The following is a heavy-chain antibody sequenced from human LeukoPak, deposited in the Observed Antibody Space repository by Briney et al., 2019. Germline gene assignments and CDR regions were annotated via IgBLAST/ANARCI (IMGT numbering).Heavy chain of an antibody. D-gene: IGHD3-10*01. CDR1: VGSFSGYY. J-gene: IGHJ6*03. Sequence: SETLSLTCAVYVGSFSGYYWSWIRQPPGKGLEWIGEINHSGSTNYNPSLKSRVTISVDTSKNQFSLKLSSVTAADTAVYYCARPGSGSYYNYYYYYMDVWGKGTTVTISS. CDR2: INHSGST. V-gene: IGHV4-34*01. CDR3: ARPGSGSYYNYYYYYMDV.